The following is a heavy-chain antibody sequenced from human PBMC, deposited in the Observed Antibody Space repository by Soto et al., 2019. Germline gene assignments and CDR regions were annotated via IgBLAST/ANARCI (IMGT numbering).Heavy chain of an antibody. CDR1: GYTFTSYG. V-gene: IGHV1-18*01. CDR3: ARAYSPGLFDP. Sequence: ASVKVSCKASGYTFTSYGISWVRQAPGQGHERMGWISANNGNTKYGQNFQGRVTMTTDTSTSTAYMELRSLISHDTAVYYCARAYSPGLFDPWG. CDR2: ISANNGNT. D-gene: IGHD2-15*01. J-gene: IGHJ5*02.